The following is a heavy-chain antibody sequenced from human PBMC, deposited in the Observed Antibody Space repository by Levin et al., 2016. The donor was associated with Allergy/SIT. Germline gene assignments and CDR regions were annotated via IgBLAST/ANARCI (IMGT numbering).Heavy chain of an antibody. Sequence: ASVKVSCKASGYTFTSYGISWVRQAPGQGLEWMGWISAYNGNTNYAQKLQGRVTMTTDTSTSTAYMELRSLRSDDTAVYYCARDPLYCSGGSCYSGGFDYWGQGTLVTVSS. J-gene: IGHJ4*02. CDR3: ARDPLYCSGGSCYSGGFDY. D-gene: IGHD2-15*01. CDR1: GYTFTSYG. CDR2: ISAYNGNT. V-gene: IGHV1-18*01.